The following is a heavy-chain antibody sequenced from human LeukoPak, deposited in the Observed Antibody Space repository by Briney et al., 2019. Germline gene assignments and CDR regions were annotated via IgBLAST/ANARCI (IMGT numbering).Heavy chain of an antibody. Sequence: GGSLRLSCAASGFTLSTYWMNWVRQAPGKGLEWVANIKQDGSEKYYVDSVKGRFTISRDNAKKLLYLQMNSLRVEDTAVYYCARDRGSSGRLGRFDNWGQGTLVTVSP. D-gene: IGHD6-19*01. J-gene: IGHJ4*02. CDR3: ARDRGSSGRLGRFDN. CDR2: IKQDGSEK. V-gene: IGHV3-7*01. CDR1: GFTLSTYW.